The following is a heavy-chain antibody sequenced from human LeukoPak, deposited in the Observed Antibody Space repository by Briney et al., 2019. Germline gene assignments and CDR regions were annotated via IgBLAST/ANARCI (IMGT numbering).Heavy chain of an antibody. CDR2: IYYSGST. J-gene: IGHJ5*02. D-gene: IGHD2-15*01. Sequence: PSETLSLTCTVSGGSISSSSYYWGWIRQPPGKGLEWIGSIYYSGSTYYNPSLKSRVTISVDTSKNQFSLKPSSVTAADTAVYYCARAIVVVVAATLNWFDPWGQGTLVTVSS. CDR3: ARAIVVVVAATLNWFDP. V-gene: IGHV4-39*01. CDR1: GGSISSSSYY.